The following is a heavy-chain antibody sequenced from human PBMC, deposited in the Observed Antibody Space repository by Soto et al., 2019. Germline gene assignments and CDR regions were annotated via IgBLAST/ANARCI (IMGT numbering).Heavy chain of an antibody. J-gene: IGHJ2*01. CDR2: INPSGGST. CDR3: ARDYHGGNSVWYFDL. CDR1: GYTFTSYY. V-gene: IGHV1-46*01. D-gene: IGHD2-21*02. Sequence: GASVKVSCKASGYTFTSYYMHWVRQAPGQGLEWMGIINPSGGSTSYAQKFQGRVTMTRDTSTSTVYMELSSLRSEDTAVYYCARDYHGGNSVWYFDLWGRGTLVTVSS.